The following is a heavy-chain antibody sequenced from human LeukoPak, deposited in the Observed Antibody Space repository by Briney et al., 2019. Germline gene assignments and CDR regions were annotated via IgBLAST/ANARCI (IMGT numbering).Heavy chain of an antibody. J-gene: IGHJ4*02. CDR2: ISGSSTYT. V-gene: IGHV3-11*05. CDR3: AREFSFRGDSTLTTLRYFDY. Sequence: GGSLRLSCAASGFSLSDYYMTWVRQAAGKGLEWVSYISGSSTYTNYADSVKGRFTISRGNAKNSLYLQMDSLRAEDTAVYFCAREFSFRGDSTLTTLRYFDYWGQGTLVTVSS. CDR1: GFSLSDYY. D-gene: IGHD4-17*01.